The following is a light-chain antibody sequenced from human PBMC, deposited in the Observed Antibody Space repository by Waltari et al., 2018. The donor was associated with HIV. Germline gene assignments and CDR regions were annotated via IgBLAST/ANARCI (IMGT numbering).Light chain of an antibody. CDR2: NTS. J-gene: IGKJ2*01. CDR3: QQYNNWPPRYT. Sequence: EIVMTQSPGTLSLFPGERVTLSCRASQSVSSNLAWYRQRPGQAPRLVIYNTSARATGIPARFSGSGSGTEFTLTISGLQSEDFAVYYCQQYNNWPPRYTFGQGTKLEI. V-gene: IGKV3-15*01. CDR1: QSVSSN.